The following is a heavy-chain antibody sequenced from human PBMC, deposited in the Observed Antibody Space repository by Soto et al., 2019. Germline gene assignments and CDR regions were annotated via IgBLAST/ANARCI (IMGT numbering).Heavy chain of an antibody. CDR2: IYNSGST. CDR1: GGSISSGGYY. V-gene: IGHV4-31*03. CDR3: ARGWIGIVVVPAAHYGMDV. Sequence: SETLSLTCTVSGGSISSGGYYWSWIRQHPGKGLEWIGYIYNSGSTYYNPSLKSRVTISVDTSKNQFSLKLSSVTAADTAVYYCARGWIGIVVVPAAHYGMDVWGQGTTVTVSS. D-gene: IGHD2-2*01. J-gene: IGHJ6*02.